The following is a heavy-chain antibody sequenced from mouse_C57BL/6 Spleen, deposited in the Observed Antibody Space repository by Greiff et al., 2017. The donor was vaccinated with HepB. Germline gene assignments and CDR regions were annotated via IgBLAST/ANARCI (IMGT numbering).Heavy chain of an antibody. CDR1: GYTFTEYT. D-gene: IGHD1-1*01. CDR2: FYPGSGSI. CDR3: ARHEAPHYYGSSHYAMDY. J-gene: IGHJ4*01. V-gene: IGHV1-62-2*01. Sequence: VQLQESGAELVKPGASVKLSCKASGYTFTEYTIHWVKQRSGQGLEWIGWFYPGSGSIKYNEKFKDKATLTADKSSSTVYMELSRLTSEDSAVYFCARHEAPHYYGSSHYAMDYWGQGTSVTVSS.